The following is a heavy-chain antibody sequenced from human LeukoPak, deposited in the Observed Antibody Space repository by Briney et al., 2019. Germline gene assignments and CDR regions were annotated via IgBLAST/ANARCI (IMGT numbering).Heavy chain of an antibody. CDR3: AKEGLRFFDF. CDR2: IKQDRSEK. Sequence: PGGSLRLSCAASGFTFSSYAMSWVRQAPGKGLEWVANIKQDRSEKYYVDSVKGRFTISRDNSKRTLYLQMNSLRSEDTAVYYCAKEGLRFFDFWGQGTLVTVSS. CDR1: GFTFSSYA. J-gene: IGHJ4*02. D-gene: IGHD5-12*01. V-gene: IGHV3-7*01.